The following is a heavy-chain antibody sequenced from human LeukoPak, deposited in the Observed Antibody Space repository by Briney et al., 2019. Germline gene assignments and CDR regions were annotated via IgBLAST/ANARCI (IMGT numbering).Heavy chain of an antibody. D-gene: IGHD1-26*01. Sequence: GGSLRLSCAASGFTFSSYGMHWVRQAPGKGLEWVAFIRYDGSNKYYADSVKGRFTISRDNSKNTLYLQMNSLRAEDTAVYYCAKDSEWELFRPDAFDIWGQGTMVTVSS. CDR3: AKDSEWELFRPDAFDI. CDR2: IRYDGSNK. CDR1: GFTFSSYG. J-gene: IGHJ3*02. V-gene: IGHV3-30*02.